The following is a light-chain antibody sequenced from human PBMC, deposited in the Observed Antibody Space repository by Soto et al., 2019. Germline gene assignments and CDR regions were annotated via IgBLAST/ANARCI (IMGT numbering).Light chain of an antibody. V-gene: IGLV2-14*01. J-gene: IGLJ2*01. Sequence: HSALTQPASVSGSPGQSITISCTGTSSDVGGYNYVSWYQQHPGKAPKLMIYEVSNRPSGVSNRFSVSKSGNTASLTISGLQAEDEADYYCSSYTSSSTLVVFGGGTKLTVL. CDR3: SSYTSSSTLVV. CDR1: SSDVGGYNY. CDR2: EVS.